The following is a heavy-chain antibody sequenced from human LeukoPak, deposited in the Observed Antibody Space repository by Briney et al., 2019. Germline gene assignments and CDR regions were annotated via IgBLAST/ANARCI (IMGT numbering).Heavy chain of an antibody. D-gene: IGHD4-17*01. V-gene: IGHV3-72*01. CDR2: TRNKANSYTT. Sequence: GGSLRLSCAASGFTFSDHYMDWVRQAPGKGLEWVGRTRNKANSYTTEYAASVKGRFTISRDDSKNSLYLQMNSLKTEDTAVYYCARVVYGDYDQFDYWGQGTLVTVSS. J-gene: IGHJ4*02. CDR3: ARVVYGDYDQFDY. CDR1: GFTFSDHY.